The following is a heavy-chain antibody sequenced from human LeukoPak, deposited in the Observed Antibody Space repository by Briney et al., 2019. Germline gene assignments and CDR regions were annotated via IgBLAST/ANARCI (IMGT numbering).Heavy chain of an antibody. D-gene: IGHD3-9*01. V-gene: IGHV4-39*07. CDR3: ARVTGYMIEDYFDY. J-gene: IGHJ4*02. CDR2: IYYSGST. Sequence: KTSETLSLTCTVSGGSISSSSYYWGWIRQPPGKGLEWIGTIYYSGSTFYNASLKSRVTISVDTSKNQFSLKLSSVTAADTAVYYCARVTGYMIEDYFDYWGQGTLVTVSS. CDR1: GGSISSSSYY.